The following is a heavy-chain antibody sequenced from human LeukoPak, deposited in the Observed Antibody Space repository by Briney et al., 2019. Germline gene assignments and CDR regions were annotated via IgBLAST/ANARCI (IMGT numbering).Heavy chain of an antibody. CDR3: ARGIVVVTDWFDP. D-gene: IGHD3-22*01. CDR1: GGTFSSYA. CDR2: IIPILGIA. Sequence: SVKVSCKASGGTFSSYAISWVRQAPGQGLEWMGRIIPILGIANYAQKFQGRVTITADKSTSTAYMELSSLRSEDTAVYYCARGIVVVTDWFDPWGQGPRSPSPQ. V-gene: IGHV1-69*04. J-gene: IGHJ5*02.